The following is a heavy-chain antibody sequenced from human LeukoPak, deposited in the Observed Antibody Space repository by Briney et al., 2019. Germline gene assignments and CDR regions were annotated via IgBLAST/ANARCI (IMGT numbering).Heavy chain of an antibody. Sequence: SETLSLTFAAYGGSFSGNYWNWIRLPPGKGLEWIGEINDSGDTNYTPSLKSRVTISVDTSKNQFSLKLTSVTAADTAFYYCARRPLHGSDWHRVRKFDYWGQGAQVSVSS. J-gene: IGHJ4*02. CDR3: ARRPLHGSDWHRVRKFDY. D-gene: IGHD2-21*01. CDR1: GGSFSGNY. CDR2: INDSGDT. V-gene: IGHV4-34*01.